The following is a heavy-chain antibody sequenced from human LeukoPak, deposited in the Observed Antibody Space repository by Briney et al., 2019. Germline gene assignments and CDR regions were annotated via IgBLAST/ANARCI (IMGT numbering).Heavy chain of an antibody. CDR1: GFIFVSYT. CDR2: MSYDGSIK. J-gene: IGHJ4*02. CDR3: ARDGEGYCGGAICRVFDY. D-gene: IGHD2-15*01. Sequence: GGSLRLSCAASGFIFVSYTMHWVRQAPGKGLEWVAVMSYDGSIKYADSVKGRLTISRDNSKNTLYLQMNTLRAEDTAVYYCARDGEGYCGGAICRVFDYWGQGTLVTVSS. V-gene: IGHV3-30*04.